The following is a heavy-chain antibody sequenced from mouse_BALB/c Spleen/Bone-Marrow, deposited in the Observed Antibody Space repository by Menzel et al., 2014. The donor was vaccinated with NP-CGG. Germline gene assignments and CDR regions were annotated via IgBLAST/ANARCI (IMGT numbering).Heavy chain of an antibody. CDR3: ARSGSSSGYFDY. D-gene: IGHD1-1*01. V-gene: IGHV5-17*02. Sequence: EVQLQESGGGLVQPGGSRKLSCAASGFTFSSFAMHWVRQAPEKGLEWVAYISSGSSTIYYADTVMGRFTISRDNPKNTLFLQITSLRSEDTAMYYCARSGSSSGYFDYWGQGTTLTVSS. J-gene: IGHJ2*01. CDR1: GFTFSSFA. CDR2: ISSGSSTI.